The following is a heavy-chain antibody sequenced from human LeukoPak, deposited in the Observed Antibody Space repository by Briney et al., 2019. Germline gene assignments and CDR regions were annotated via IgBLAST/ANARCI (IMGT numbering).Heavy chain of an antibody. CDR2: ISPYTGHT. D-gene: IGHD5-18*01. J-gene: IGHJ5*02. Sequence: ASVTVSCKASGYTFTSYGVSWVRQAPGQGLEWLGWISPYTGHTNYAPKFRGRVTMTTDTPTRTVYMDLRSLRSDDTAVYYCARGQVDTTMIIGGWFDHWGQGTLVIVSS. CDR1: GYTFTSYG. V-gene: IGHV1-18*01. CDR3: ARGQVDTTMIIGGWFDH.